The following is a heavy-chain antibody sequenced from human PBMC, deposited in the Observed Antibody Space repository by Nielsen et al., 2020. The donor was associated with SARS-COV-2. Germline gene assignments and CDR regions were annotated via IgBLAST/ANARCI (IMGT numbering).Heavy chain of an antibody. V-gene: IGHV3-48*01. CDR3: ARDINGGDS. Sequence: GGSLRLSCAASGSTFSFYGMNWVRQAPGKGLEWVSYISDSSSTIYYADSVQGRFTISRDNTKNSLHLQMNSLRAEDTAVYYCARDINGGDSWGQGTLVTVSS. CDR2: ISDSSSTI. CDR1: GSTFSFYG. J-gene: IGHJ4*02. D-gene: IGHD3-16*01.